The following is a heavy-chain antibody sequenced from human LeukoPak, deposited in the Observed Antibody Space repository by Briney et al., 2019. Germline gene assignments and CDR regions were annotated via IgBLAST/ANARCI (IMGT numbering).Heavy chain of an antibody. D-gene: IGHD3-16*02. CDR3: ARAWLWGSYRLYSVAFDI. V-gene: IGHV3-11*04. CDR1: GFILSDYY. J-gene: IGHJ3*02. CDR2: ISSSGSTI. Sequence: PGGSLRLSCAASGFILSDYYMSWIRQAPGKGLEWVSYISSSGSTIYYADSVKGRFTISRDNAKNSLYLQMNSLRAEDTAVYYCARAWLWGSYRLYSVAFDIWGQGTMVTVSS.